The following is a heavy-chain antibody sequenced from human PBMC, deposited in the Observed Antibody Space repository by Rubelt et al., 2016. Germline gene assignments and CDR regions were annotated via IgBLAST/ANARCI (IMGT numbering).Heavy chain of an antibody. CDR1: GASISSSSYY. CDR2: IHQSGTT. V-gene: IGHV4-39*07. Sequence: QLQLQESGPGLVKPSETLSLTCTVSGASISSSSYYWVWIRQPPGKGLEWIANIHQSGTTNYNPSLKSRVTISLDTSNNQFSLRLSSVTAADTAVYYCARDRGGATSDFWGRGTLVTVSS. CDR3: ARDRGGATSDF. D-gene: IGHD3-10*01. J-gene: IGHJ2*01.